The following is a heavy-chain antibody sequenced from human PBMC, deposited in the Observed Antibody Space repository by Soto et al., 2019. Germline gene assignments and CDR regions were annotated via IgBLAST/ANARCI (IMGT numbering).Heavy chain of an antibody. V-gene: IGHV1-18*01. CDR1: GYTFTSYG. CDR2: ISAYNGNT. D-gene: IGHD6-13*01. J-gene: IGHJ5*02. Sequence: ASVKVSCKASGYTFTSYGISWVRQAPGQGLEWMGWISAYNGNTNYAQKLQGRVTMTTDTSTSTAYMELRSLRSDDTAVYYCARVARIAAPGNWFDPWGQGTLVTVSS. CDR3: ARVARIAAPGNWFDP.